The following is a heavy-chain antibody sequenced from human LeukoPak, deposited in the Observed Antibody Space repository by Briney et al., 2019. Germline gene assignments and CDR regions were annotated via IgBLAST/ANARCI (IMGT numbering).Heavy chain of an antibody. D-gene: IGHD2-2*02. Sequence: ASVKVSCKASGYTFTSYYMHWVRQAPGQGLEWMGIINPSGGSTSYAQKFQGRVTMTRDTSTSTVYMELSSLRSEDTAVYYCARARGLIVVVPAAIGLPFDYWGQGTLVTVSS. V-gene: IGHV1-46*01. CDR3: ARARGLIVVVPAAIGLPFDY. CDR1: GYTFTSYY. J-gene: IGHJ4*02. CDR2: INPSGGST.